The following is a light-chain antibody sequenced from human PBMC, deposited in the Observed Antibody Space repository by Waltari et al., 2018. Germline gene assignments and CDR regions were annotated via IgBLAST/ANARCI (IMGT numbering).Light chain of an antibody. V-gene: IGKV1-39*01. CDR3: QQSYSTPPDT. CDR1: QSISTF. CDR2: TTS. Sequence: DIQMTQSPSSLSASVGDRVTITCRASQSISTFLNWYQQKPGEAPKLLIYTTSNLQSGVPSRFSGSGSGTDFTFTINDLHPEDFATYYCQQSYSTPPDTFGQGTKLEIK. J-gene: IGKJ2*01.